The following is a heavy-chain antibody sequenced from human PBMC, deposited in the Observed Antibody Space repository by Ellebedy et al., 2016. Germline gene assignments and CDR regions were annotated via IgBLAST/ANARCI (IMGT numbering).Heavy chain of an antibody. CDR1: GFTFSSYG. Sequence: GGSLRLSXAASGFTFSSYGMHWVRQAPGKGLEWVAVISYDGSNKYYADSVKGRFTISRDNSKNTLYLQMNSLRAEDTAVYYCAKELYGDFPFDYWGQGTLVTVSS. CDR3: AKELYGDFPFDY. J-gene: IGHJ4*02. CDR2: ISYDGSNK. D-gene: IGHD4-17*01. V-gene: IGHV3-30*18.